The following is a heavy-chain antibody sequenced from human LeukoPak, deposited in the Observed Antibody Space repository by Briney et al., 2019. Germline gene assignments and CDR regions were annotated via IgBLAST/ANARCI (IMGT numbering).Heavy chain of an antibody. CDR2: ISSSGSTI. D-gene: IGHD6-6*01. CDR3: ARDSPSSIAARPDY. V-gene: IGHV3-48*03. Sequence: GGSLRLSCAASGFTFSSYEMNWVRQAPGKGLEWASYISSSGSTIYYADSVKGRFTISRDNAKNSLYLQMNSLRAEDTAVYYCARDSPSSIAARPDYWGQGTLVTVSS. CDR1: GFTFSSYE. J-gene: IGHJ4*02.